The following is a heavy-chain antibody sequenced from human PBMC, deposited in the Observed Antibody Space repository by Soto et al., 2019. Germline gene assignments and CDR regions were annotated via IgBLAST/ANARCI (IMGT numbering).Heavy chain of an antibody. Sequence: PGESLKISCEGSGYTFSAYWIGWVRQMPGKGLEWMGIIYPGDSDTKYSPSFQGQITISADKSISTAYLQWNTLKASDTAIYYCARLPGLPHYHSMDVWGQGTTVTVSS. D-gene: IGHD3-9*01. J-gene: IGHJ6*02. V-gene: IGHV5-51*01. CDR1: GYTFSAYW. CDR2: IYPGDSDT. CDR3: ARLPGLPHYHSMDV.